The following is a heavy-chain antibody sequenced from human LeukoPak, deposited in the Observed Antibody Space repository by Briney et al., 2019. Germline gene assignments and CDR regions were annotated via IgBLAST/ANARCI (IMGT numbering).Heavy chain of an antibody. CDR1: GGSFSGYY. J-gene: IGHJ4*02. Sequence: SETLSLTCAVYGGSFSGYYWSWIRQPPGKGLEWIGEINHSGSTNYNSSLKSRATISVDTSKNQFSLKLSSVTAADTAVYYCARDSYGVLWGQGTLVTVSS. CDR2: INHSGST. V-gene: IGHV4-34*01. D-gene: IGHD1-26*01. CDR3: ARDSYGVL.